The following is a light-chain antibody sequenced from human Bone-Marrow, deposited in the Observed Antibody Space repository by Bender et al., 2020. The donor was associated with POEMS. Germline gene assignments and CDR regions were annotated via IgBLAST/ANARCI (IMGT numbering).Light chain of an antibody. Sequence: QSALTQPHSVSGSPGQSITISCTGTISDVGSYNLVSWYQQYPGKAPKTIIYEVSKRPSGVSNRFSGSKSGNTASLTISGLQPEDEADYYCSSYTTITTHVFGTGTKVTVL. V-gene: IGLV2-14*02. CDR2: EVS. CDR1: ISDVGSYNL. J-gene: IGLJ1*01. CDR3: SSYTTITTHV.